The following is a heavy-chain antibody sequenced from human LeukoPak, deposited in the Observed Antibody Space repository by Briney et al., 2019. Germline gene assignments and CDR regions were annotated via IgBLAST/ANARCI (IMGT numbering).Heavy chain of an antibody. CDR3: ARSNWNIDY. D-gene: IGHD1-1*01. J-gene: IGHJ4*02. V-gene: IGHV4-38-2*01. CDR1: GYSVSSGYY. CDR2: MYHSGTT. Sequence: KASETLSLTYAVSGYSVSSGYYWGWIRQSPGKGLEWIASMYHSGTTYYNPSLKSRVTISVDTSKNQFSLKLNSVTAADTAVYYCARSNWNIDYWGQGTLVTVSS.